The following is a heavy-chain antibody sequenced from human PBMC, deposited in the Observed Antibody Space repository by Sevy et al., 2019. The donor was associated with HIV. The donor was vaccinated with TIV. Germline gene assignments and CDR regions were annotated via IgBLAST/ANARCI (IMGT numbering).Heavy chain of an antibody. CDR3: ARWRGAQSEFDY. CDR1: GFTFSSYW. CDR2: IKKDGSVK. D-gene: IGHD3-3*01. V-gene: IGHV3-7*01. J-gene: IGHJ4*02. Sequence: GGSLRLSCAASGFTFSSYWMSWVRQAPGKGLEWVADIKKDGSVKLYADALKGRFTISRDNAENSVDLQMKSLRAEDKAVYFCARWRGAQSEFDYWGQGTRVTVSS.